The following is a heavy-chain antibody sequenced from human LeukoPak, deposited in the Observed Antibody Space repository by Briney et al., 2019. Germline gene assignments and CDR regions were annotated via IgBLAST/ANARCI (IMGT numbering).Heavy chain of an antibody. CDR1: GGTFISYA. J-gene: IGHJ4*02. V-gene: IGHV1-69*01. CDR2: IIPIFGTA. Sequence: SVKVSCKASGGTFISYAISWVRQAPGQGLEWMGGIIPIFGTANYAQKFQGRVTITADESTSTAYMELSSLRSEDTAVYYCARDSVNYGGGGWGYYFDYWGQGTLVTVSS. D-gene: IGHD4-23*01. CDR3: ARDSVNYGGGGWGYYFDY.